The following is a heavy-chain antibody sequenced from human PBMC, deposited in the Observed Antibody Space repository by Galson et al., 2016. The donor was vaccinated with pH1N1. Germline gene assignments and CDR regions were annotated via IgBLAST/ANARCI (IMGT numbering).Heavy chain of an antibody. J-gene: IGHJ4*02. D-gene: IGHD3-16*01. CDR3: ARNFGLSGSGRHFDF. CDR2: INSDGSST. V-gene: IGHV3-74*01. CDR1: GFTFSSYW. Sequence: SLRLSCAASGFTFSSYWMHWVRQAPGKGLVWVSRINSDGSSTSCADSVKGRFTISRDNAKNTLYLQMHSLRAEDTAVYYGARNFGLSGSGRHFDFWGQGTLVTVSS.